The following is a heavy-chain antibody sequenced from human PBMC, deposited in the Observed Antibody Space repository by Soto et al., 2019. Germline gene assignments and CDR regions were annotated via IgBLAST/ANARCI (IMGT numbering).Heavy chain of an antibody. J-gene: IGHJ6*02. CDR2: IYSGGST. CDR3: ARDRPRLVPGLVEYYYGMDV. V-gene: IGHV3-53*01. CDR1: GFTVSSNY. D-gene: IGHD6-6*01. Sequence: GGSLRLSCAASGFTVSSNYMSWVRQAPGKGLEWVSVIYSGGSTYYADSVKGRFTISRDNSKNTLYLQMNSLRAEDTAVYYCARDRPRLVPGLVEYYYGMDVWGQGTTVTVS.